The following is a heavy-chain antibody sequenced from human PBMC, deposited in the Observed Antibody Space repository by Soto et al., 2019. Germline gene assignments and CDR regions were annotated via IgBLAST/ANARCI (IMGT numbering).Heavy chain of an antibody. Sequence: PGGSLRLSCAASGFTFSNYWMSWVRQAPGKGLEWVANIKQDGSAKYYVDSVKGRFTISRDNVKNSLHLQMDSLRVEDTAVYHCAWTYYEDNSGYRPIDFWGQGALVTVSS. CDR3: AWTYYEDNSGYRPIDF. J-gene: IGHJ4*02. D-gene: IGHD3-22*01. V-gene: IGHV3-7*01. CDR2: IKQDGSAK. CDR1: GFTFSNYW.